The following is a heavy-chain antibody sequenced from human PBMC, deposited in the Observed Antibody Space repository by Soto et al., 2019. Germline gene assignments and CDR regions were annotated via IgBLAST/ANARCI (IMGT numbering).Heavy chain of an antibody. V-gene: IGHV4-39*01. CDR1: GGSISSSSYY. Sequence: SETLSLTCTVSGGSISSSSYYWGWIRQPPGKGLEWIGSIYYSGSTYYNPSLKSRVTISVDTSKNQFSLKLSSVTAADTAVYYCARHPNYGDPSNYYYGMDVWGQGTTVTVSS. J-gene: IGHJ6*02. CDR3: ARHPNYGDPSNYYYGMDV. CDR2: IYYSGST. D-gene: IGHD4-17*01.